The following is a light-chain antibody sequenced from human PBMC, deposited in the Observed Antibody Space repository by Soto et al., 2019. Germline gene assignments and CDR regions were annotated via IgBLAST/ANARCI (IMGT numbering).Light chain of an antibody. J-gene: IGLJ1*01. CDR3: ATWDDSLNGYL. CDR2: SNN. Sequence: QSVLTQPPSASGTPGQRVTISCSGSRSNIGTNPVNWYQQLPGTAPKLLIHSNNQRPSGVPDRFSGSKSGTSASLAISGLQSEDEADYYCATWDDSLNGYLFGTGTKLTVL. V-gene: IGLV1-44*01. CDR1: RSNIGTNP.